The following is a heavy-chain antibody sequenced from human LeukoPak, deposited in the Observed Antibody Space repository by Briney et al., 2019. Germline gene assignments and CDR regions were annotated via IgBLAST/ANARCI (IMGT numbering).Heavy chain of an antibody. D-gene: IGHD6-25*01. V-gene: IGHV1-18*01. J-gene: IGHJ4*02. Sequence: ASVKVSCKASGYTFTSYGISWVRQAPGQGLEWMGWISAYNGNTNYAQKLQGRVTMTTDTSTSTAYMELRSLRSDDTAVYYCARDSRVERLRRYFDYWGQGTLVTVSS. CDR1: GYTFTSYG. CDR3: ARDSRVERLRRYFDY. CDR2: ISAYNGNT.